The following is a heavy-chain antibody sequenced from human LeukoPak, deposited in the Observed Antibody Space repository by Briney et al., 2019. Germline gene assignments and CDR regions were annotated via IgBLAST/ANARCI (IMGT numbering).Heavy chain of an antibody. D-gene: IGHD3-22*01. CDR3: ARVRRYYYDSSGYGPYYY. J-gene: IGHJ4*02. CDR2: INQSVST. Sequence: WGRQPRGXXXEGXGGINQSVSTNYNPSLKSRVTISVDTSKNHFSLKLSSVTAADTAVYYCARVRRYYYDSSGYGPYYYWGQGTLITVSS. V-gene: IGHV4-34*01.